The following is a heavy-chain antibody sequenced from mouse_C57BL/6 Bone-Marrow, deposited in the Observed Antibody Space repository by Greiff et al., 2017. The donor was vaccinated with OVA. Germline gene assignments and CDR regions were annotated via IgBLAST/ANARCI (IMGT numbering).Heavy chain of an antibody. J-gene: IGHJ2*01. CDR1: GYAFSSSW. CDR2: IYPGDGDT. CDR3: ARHGDGYDASYFDY. Sequence: QVQLQQSGPELVKPGASVKISCKASGYAFSSSWMNWVKQRPGQGLEWIGRIYPGDGDTNYNGKFKGKATLTADKSSSTAYMQLSSLTSEDSAVYFCARHGDGYDASYFDYWGQGTTLTVSS. V-gene: IGHV1-82*01. D-gene: IGHD2-2*01.